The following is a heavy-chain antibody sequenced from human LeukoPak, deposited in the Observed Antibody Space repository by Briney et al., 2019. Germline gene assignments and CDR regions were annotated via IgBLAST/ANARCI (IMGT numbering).Heavy chain of an antibody. J-gene: IGHJ5*02. CDR1: VGTFLNYA. D-gene: IGHD3-10*01. V-gene: IGHV1-69*17. Sequence: SVTVSFMDSVGTFLNYAISWVRQAPGPGREWMGRIFPIFVIANYPQKSQGKVTITAAKSTSTAYMELSRLRSEETAVYYCARSGTGSHSNWFDPWGQGNLVTVSS. CDR3: ARSGTGSHSNWFDP. CDR2: IFPIFVIA.